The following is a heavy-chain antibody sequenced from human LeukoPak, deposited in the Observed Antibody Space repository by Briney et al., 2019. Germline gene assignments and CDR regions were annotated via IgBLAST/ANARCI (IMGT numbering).Heavy chain of an antibody. V-gene: IGHV4-34*01. CDR2: INHSGST. CDR3: VRVERDTYYTMDV. Sequence: SQTLSLTCAVYGGSFSGYYWSWIRQPPGKGLAWIGEINHSGSTNYNPSLKSRVTISVHTSKNLFSLNLSSVTAADTAVYYCVRVERDTYYTMDVWGQGTTVIVSS. CDR1: GGSFSGYY. J-gene: IGHJ6*01. D-gene: IGHD5-24*01.